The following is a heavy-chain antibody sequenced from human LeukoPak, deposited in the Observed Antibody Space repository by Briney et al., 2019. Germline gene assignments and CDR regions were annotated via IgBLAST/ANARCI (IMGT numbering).Heavy chain of an antibody. CDR2: IKQDGSEK. V-gene: IGHV3-7*01. CDR3: ARDQMGGYSYGYNAY. CDR1: GFTFSSYW. D-gene: IGHD5-18*01. J-gene: IGHJ4*02. Sequence: GGSLRLSCAASGFTFSSYWMSWVRQAPGKGREWVANIKQDGSEKYYVDSVKGRFTISRDNAKNSLYLQMNSLRAEDTAVYYCARDQMGGYSYGYNAYWGQGTLVTVSS.